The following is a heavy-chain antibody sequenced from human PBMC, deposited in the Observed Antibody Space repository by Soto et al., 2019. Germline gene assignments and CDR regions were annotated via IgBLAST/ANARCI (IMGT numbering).Heavy chain of an antibody. CDR1: GFTFNTYT. D-gene: IGHD1-20*01. J-gene: IGHJ4*02. CDR2: ITSTGSYI. V-gene: IGHV3-21*01. Sequence: EVQLVASGGGLVKPGGSLRLSCAASGFTFNTYTMNWVRHVPGKGPQWVSSITSTGSYIYYSESVKGRFTISRDNSQNSLFLQMSSLRADDTAVYFCARGEYNASPEAIDYWGQGTLVTVSS. CDR3: ARGEYNASPEAIDY.